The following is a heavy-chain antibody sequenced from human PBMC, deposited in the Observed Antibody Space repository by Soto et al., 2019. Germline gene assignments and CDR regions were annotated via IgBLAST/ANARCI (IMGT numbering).Heavy chain of an antibody. CDR1: GYTFTSYY. Sequence: QVQLVQSGAEVKKPGASVKVSCKASGYTFTSYYMHWVRQAPGQGLEWMGIINPSGGSTSYAQKFQGRVTMTRDTSTSTVYMELSSLRSEDTAVYYCARDPILRGRNYGMDVWGQGTTVTVSS. CDR3: ARDPILRGRNYGMDV. D-gene: IGHD2-21*01. J-gene: IGHJ6*02. V-gene: IGHV1-46*03. CDR2: INPSGGST.